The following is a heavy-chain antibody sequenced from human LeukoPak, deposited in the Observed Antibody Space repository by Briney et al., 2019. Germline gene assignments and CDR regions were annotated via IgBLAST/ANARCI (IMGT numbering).Heavy chain of an antibody. Sequence: GGSLRLSCAASGPTFSTYGMSWVRQAPGKGLEWISAISGSGGSTQYADSVKGRFTISRDNSKNTLYMQMNSLRADDTAIYYCANQYSKVGSNPDYGGQGTLVTV. D-gene: IGHD4/OR15-4a*01. CDR3: ANQYSKVGSNPDY. CDR2: ISGSGGST. J-gene: IGHJ4*02. V-gene: IGHV3-23*01. CDR1: GPTFSTYG.